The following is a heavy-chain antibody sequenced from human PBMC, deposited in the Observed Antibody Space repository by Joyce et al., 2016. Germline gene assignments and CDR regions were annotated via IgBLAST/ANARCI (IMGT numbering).Heavy chain of an antibody. D-gene: IGHD6-19*01. V-gene: IGHV4-34*02. Sequence: QVQLQQWGAGLLKTSETLSLTCAVYSGPFSGFFWSWVRQPPGKGLEWIGDINNSAATHYNPSLKSRLTVSVDTYRKEVSLKLSSVTVADTAIDYCARSQWLAPVMDWGQGTPVTVSS. CDR3: ARSQWLAPVMD. CDR1: SGPFSGFF. J-gene: IGHJ4*02. CDR2: INNSAAT.